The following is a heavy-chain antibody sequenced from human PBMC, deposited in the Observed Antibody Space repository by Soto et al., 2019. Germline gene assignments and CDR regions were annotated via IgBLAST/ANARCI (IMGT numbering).Heavy chain of an antibody. CDR1: GASISSGDYS. D-gene: IGHD5-12*01. V-gene: IGHV4-30-2*01. Sequence: PSETLSLTCAVSGASISSGDYSWSWVRQPPGKGLEWIGHIHHGGTPYYKASLKSRVTISQDRSKNQFSLSLSSVTAADTAMYFCARVVYSGFEYFFDSWGQGILVTVSS. J-gene: IGHJ4*02. CDR2: IHHGGTP. CDR3: ARVVYSGFEYFFDS.